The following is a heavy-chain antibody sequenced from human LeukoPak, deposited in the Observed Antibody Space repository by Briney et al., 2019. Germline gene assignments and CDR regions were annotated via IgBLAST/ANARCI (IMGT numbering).Heavy chain of an antibody. J-gene: IGHJ4*02. CDR2: IKQDGSEK. CDR3: ARDPVNRDGYTRPFDY. V-gene: IGHV3-7*01. CDR1: GFTFSSYW. D-gene: IGHD5-24*01. Sequence: GGSLRLSCAASGFTFSSYWMSWVRQAPGKGLEWVANIKQDGSEKYYVDSVKGRFTISRDNAKNSLYLQMNSLRAEDTAVYYCARDPVNRDGYTRPFDYWGQGTLVTVSS.